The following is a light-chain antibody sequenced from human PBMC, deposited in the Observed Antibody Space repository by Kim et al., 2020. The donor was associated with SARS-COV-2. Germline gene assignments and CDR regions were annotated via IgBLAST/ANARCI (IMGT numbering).Light chain of an antibody. Sequence: SVALGQTARITCGGNTIGTKKVHWFQQKPGQAPVLVIYRDRNRPSGIPERFSGSNSGNTATLTISRAQPGDEADYYCQVWDSSTGVFGGGTKLTVL. CDR3: QVWDSSTGV. V-gene: IGLV3-9*01. CDR1: TIGTKK. CDR2: RDR. J-gene: IGLJ3*02.